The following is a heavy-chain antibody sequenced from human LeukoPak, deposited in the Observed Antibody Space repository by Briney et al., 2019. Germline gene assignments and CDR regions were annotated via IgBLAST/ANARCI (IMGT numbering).Heavy chain of an antibody. Sequence: PGGSLRLSCAASGISFSNYGMQWVRQPPGKGLEWVGVIAHDGSIQYYADSVKGRVTISRDNSKNTLYLQLNNPRPEDTAVYFCAKESPERASGWYFDLWARGTLVTVSS. CDR2: IAHDGSIQ. CDR3: AKESPERASGWYFDL. D-gene: IGHD6-25*01. V-gene: IGHV3-30*18. J-gene: IGHJ2*01. CDR1: GISFSNYG.